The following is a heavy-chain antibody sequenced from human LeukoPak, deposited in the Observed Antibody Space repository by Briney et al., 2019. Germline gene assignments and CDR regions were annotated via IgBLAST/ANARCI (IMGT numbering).Heavy chain of an antibody. CDR3: ASRRITMVRGDFDY. D-gene: IGHD3-10*01. V-gene: IGHV1-2*02. J-gene: IGHJ4*02. CDR2: MNPNSGGT. CDR1: GYTFTSYD. Sequence: GASVKVSCKASGYTFTSYDINWVRQATGQGLEWMGWMNPNSGGTNYAQKFQGRVTMTRDTSISTAYMELSRLRSDDTAVYYCASRRITMVRGDFDYWGQGTLVTVSS.